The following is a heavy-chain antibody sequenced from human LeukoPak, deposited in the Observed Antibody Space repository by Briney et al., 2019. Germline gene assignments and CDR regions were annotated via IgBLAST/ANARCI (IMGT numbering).Heavy chain of an antibody. J-gene: IGHJ4*02. CDR1: GFTFSSYA. V-gene: IGHV3-23*01. D-gene: IGHD3-10*01. CDR3: ARARYYYGSGSSYFDY. Sequence: GASLRLSCAASGFTFSSYAMSWVRQAPGKGLEWVSAISGSGGSTYYADSVKGRFTISRDNSKNTLYLQMNSLRAEDTAVYYCARARYYYGSGSSYFDYWGQGTLVTVSS. CDR2: ISGSGGST.